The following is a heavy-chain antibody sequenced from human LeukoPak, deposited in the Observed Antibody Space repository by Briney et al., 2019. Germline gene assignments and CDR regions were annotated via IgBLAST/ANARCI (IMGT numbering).Heavy chain of an antibody. J-gene: IGHJ6*02. CDR3: ASGGVRILSANPVDYYYGMDV. CDR1: GFTFSSYG. V-gene: IGHV3-33*01. D-gene: IGHD3-3*01. Sequence: PGGSLRLSCAASGFTFSSYGMHWVRQAPGKGLEWVADIWYDGSNKYYADSVKGRFTISRDNSKNTLYLQMNSLRAEDTAVYYCASGGVRILSANPVDYYYGMDVWGQGTTVTVSS. CDR2: IWYDGSNK.